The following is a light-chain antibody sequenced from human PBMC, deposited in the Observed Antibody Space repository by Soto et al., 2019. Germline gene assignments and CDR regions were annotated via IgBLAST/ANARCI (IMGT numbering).Light chain of an antibody. V-gene: IGLV1-44*01. J-gene: IGLJ1*01. Sequence: QSVLTQPPSVSGTPGQRVTISCAGSSSNIGINVVNWYQHLPGMAPKRLICGHNQRPAGVPDRFSGSKSGTSASLAISGLQSEDEAEYYCAAWDDNLSGFYVFGTGTKGTVL. CDR2: GHN. CDR1: SSNIGINV. CDR3: AAWDDNLSGFYV.